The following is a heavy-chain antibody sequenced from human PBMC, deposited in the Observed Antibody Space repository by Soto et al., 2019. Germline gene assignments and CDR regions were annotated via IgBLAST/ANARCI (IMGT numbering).Heavy chain of an antibody. J-gene: IGHJ6*02. CDR3: SRDKGERVAYGMDV. Sequence: EVQLVESGGGLVQPGGSLRLSCTASGFTVSSSEMNWVRQAPGKGLEWVSYINEDGTTFYADSVKGRFTISGDSADNSLFLQMSSLRADDTAVYYCSRDKGERVAYGMDVWGQGTTVTVSS. D-gene: IGHD1-26*01. CDR2: INEDGTT. V-gene: IGHV3-48*03. CDR1: GFTVSSSE.